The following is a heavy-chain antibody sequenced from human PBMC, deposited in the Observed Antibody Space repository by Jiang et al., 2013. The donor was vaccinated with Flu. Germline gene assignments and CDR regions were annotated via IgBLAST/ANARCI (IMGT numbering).Heavy chain of an antibody. Sequence: SGPGLVKPSQTLSLTCTVSGGSISSGGYYWSWIRQHPGKGLEWIGYIYYSGSTYYNPSLKSLVTISVDTSKNQFSLKLSSVTAADAAVYYCARVAIGRDSSGYHLGGMHFDYWGQGTLVTVSS. CDR2: IYYSGST. D-gene: IGHD3-22*01. J-gene: IGHJ4*02. CDR3: ARVAIGRDSSGYHLGGMHFDY. CDR1: GGSISSGGYY. V-gene: IGHV4-31*01.